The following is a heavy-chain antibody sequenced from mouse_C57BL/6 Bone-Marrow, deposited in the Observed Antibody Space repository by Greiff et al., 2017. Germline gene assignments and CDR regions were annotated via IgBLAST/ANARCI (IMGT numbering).Heavy chain of an antibody. D-gene: IGHD2-4*01. J-gene: IGHJ4*01. CDR2: INPNYGTT. CDR3: ARCYDYDGGYAMDY. V-gene: IGHV1-39*01. CDR1: GYSFTDYN. Sequence: EVKLQESGPELVKPGASVKISCKASGYSFTDYNMNWVKQSNGKSLEWIGVINPNYGTTSYNQKFKGKATLTVDQSSSTAYMQLNSLTSEDSAVYYCARCYDYDGGYAMDYWGQGTSVTVSS.